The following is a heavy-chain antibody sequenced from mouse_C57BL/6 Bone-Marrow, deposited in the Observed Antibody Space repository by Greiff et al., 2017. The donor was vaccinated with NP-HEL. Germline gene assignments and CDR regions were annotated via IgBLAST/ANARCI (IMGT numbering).Heavy chain of an antibody. V-gene: IGHV1-72*01. Sequence: VQLQQPGAELVKPGATVKLSCKASGYTFTSYWMHWVKQRPGRGLEWIGRIDPNSGGTKYNEKFKSKATLTVDNPSSTAYMQLSSLTSEDSAVYYCARRDYSNYGRGLYAMDYWGQGTSVTVSS. CDR3: ARRDYSNYGRGLYAMDY. J-gene: IGHJ4*01. CDR2: IDPNSGGT. D-gene: IGHD2-5*01. CDR1: GYTFTSYW.